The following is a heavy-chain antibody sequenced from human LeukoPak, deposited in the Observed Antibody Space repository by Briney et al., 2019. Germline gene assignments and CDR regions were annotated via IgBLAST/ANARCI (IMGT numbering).Heavy chain of an antibody. CDR3: ARGIYFYYYMDV. CDR2: IYYSGST. CDR1: GGSISSYY. Sequence: SETLSLTCTVSGGSISSYYWSWIRQPPGKGLEWIGYIYYSGSTNYNPSLKSRVTISVDTSKSQFSLKLSSVTAADTAVYYCARGIYFYYYMDVWGKGTTVTVSS. D-gene: IGHD2/OR15-2a*01. J-gene: IGHJ6*03. V-gene: IGHV4-59*01.